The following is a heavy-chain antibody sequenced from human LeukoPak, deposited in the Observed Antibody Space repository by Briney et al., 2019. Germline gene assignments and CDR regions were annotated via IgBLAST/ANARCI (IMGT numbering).Heavy chain of an antibody. J-gene: IGHJ4*02. CDR2: IYASGGA. V-gene: IGHV3-53*01. CDR3: VRRHDY. CDR1: GFDVSDNF. Sequence: SGGSLRLSCVASGFDVSDNFMSWVRQAPGQGLEWISIIYASGGAYHAESVKGRFSAFRDTSKNTIFLQMNNLRAGDTAMYYCVRRHDYWGQGSLVTVSS.